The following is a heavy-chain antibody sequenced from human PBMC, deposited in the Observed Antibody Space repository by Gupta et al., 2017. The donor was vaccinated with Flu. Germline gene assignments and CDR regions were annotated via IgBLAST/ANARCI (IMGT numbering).Heavy chain of an antibody. V-gene: IGHV3-48*03. CDR1: GFTFSSYE. D-gene: IGHD1-26*01. J-gene: IGHJ4*02. Sequence: EVQLVESGGDLVQPGGSLRLSCAASGFTFSSYEMNWVRQAPGKGLEWISYINSGGLGIHYANSVEGRFTVSRDNAKNSLYLEMNGLRAEDTAVYYCARALYNSGRYTGGGVVLRYWGQGTRVTVSS. CDR3: ARALYNSGRYTGGGVVLRY. CDR2: INSGGLGI.